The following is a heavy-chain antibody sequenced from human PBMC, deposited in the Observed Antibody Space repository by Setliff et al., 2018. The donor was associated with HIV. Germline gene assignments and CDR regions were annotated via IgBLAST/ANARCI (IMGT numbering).Heavy chain of an antibody. CDR3: AKKWGSGRVDY. Sequence: GGSLRLSCVVSGFAFSNYAMHWVRQAPGKGPEWVALIWYDGSQKYYADSVKGRFTISRDDSKNTLYLQMNSLRAEDTAVYYCAKKWGSGRVDYWGQGTLVTVSS. V-gene: IGHV3-33*06. CDR1: GFAFSNYA. CDR2: IWYDGSQK. D-gene: IGHD3-10*01. J-gene: IGHJ4*02.